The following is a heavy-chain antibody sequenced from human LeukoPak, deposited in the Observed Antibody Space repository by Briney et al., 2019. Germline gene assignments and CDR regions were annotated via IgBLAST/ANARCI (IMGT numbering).Heavy chain of an antibody. D-gene: IGHD3-9*01. V-gene: IGHV4-30-2*03. CDR2: IYHSGST. CDR1: GGSISSGGYS. J-gene: IGHJ5*02. CDR3: ARLLHTEYYDILTGYLPINWFDP. Sequence: ASETLSLTCAVSGGSISSGGYSWSWIRQPPGKGLEWIVYIYHSGSTYYNPSLKSRVTISVDTSKNQFSLKLSSVTAADTAVYYCARLLHTEYYDILTGYLPINWFDPWGQGTLVTVSS.